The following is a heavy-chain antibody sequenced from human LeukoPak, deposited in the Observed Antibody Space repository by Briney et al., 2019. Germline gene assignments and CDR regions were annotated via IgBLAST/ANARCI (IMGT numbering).Heavy chain of an antibody. V-gene: IGHV3-53*01. Sequence: GGSLRLSCAASGFTVSSNYMSWVRQAPGKGLEWVSVIYSGGTTYYADSVKGRFTISRDNSKNTLYLQMNSLRAEDTAVYYCARVDYGDDQYFQHWGQGTLVTVSS. D-gene: IGHD4-17*01. J-gene: IGHJ1*01. CDR1: GFTVSSNY. CDR3: ARVDYGDDQYFQH. CDR2: IYSGGTT.